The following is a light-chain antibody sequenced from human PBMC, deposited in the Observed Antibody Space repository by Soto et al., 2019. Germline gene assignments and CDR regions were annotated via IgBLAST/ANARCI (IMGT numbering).Light chain of an antibody. J-gene: IGKJ2*01. CDR3: QRYYNTPYT. Sequence: DIVMTQSPDSLAVSLGERATINCKSSQSVLYSSNNDNYLAWYQQKPGQPPKLLIYWASTRESGVPDRFSGSGSRTDFTLTISSLQAEDVAVYYCQRYYNTPYTFGQGTKLEIK. V-gene: IGKV4-1*01. CDR2: WAS. CDR1: QSVLYSSNNDNY.